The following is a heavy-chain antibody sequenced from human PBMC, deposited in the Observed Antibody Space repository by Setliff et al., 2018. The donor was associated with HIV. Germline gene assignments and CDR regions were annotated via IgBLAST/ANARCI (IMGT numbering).Heavy chain of an antibody. CDR2: MNPNSGNT. Sequence: ASVKVSCKASGYTFSSYDINWVRQATGQGLEWMGWMNPNSGNTGYAQKFQGRVTMTRDTSISTAYMELNNLKFEDTAVYYCARAPRGVGSSSYFDYWGQGALVTVSS. V-gene: IGHV1-8*02. CDR3: ARAPRGVGSSSYFDY. CDR1: GYTFSSYD. J-gene: IGHJ4*02. D-gene: IGHD2-2*01.